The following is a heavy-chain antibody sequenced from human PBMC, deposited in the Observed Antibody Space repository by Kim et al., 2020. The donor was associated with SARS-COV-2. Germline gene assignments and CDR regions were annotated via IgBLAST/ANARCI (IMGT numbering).Heavy chain of an antibody. V-gene: IGHV3-48*01. CDR2: ISSSSSRI. D-gene: IGHD3-10*01. Sequence: LSLTCAASGFTFSSYSMNWVRQAPGKGLEWVSYISSSSSRIYYADSVKGRFTISRDNAKNSLYLQMNSLRAEDTAVYYCARDQGITLIRGPYRRYFDYWGQGTLVTVSS. J-gene: IGHJ4*02. CDR1: GFTFSSYS. CDR3: ARDQGITLIRGPYRRYFDY.